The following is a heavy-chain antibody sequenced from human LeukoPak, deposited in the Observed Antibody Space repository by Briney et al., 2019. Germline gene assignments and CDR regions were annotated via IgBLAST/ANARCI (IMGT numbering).Heavy chain of an antibody. J-gene: IGHJ6*03. CDR1: GFTFSSYG. CDR2: IRYDGSNK. V-gene: IGHV3-30*02. CDR3: AKGLGFSMDV. Sequence: PGGSLRLSCAASGFTFSSYGTHWVRQAPGKGLEWLAFIRYDGSNKYYADSAKGRFTISRDNSKNTLYLQMSSLGAEDTAVYYCAKGLGFSMDVWGKGTTVTVSS. D-gene: IGHD3-10*01.